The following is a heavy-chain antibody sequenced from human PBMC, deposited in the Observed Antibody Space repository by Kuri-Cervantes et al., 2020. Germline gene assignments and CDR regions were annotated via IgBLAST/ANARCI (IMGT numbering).Heavy chain of an antibody. Sequence: SETLSLTCAVYGGSFSGYYWSWIRQPPGKGLEWIGSYYSSESAYYNPSLKSRVTISLDKSKNQFSLKLSSMTAADTAAYFCARGFNFWSAYYDHWGQGTLVTVSS. CDR3: ARGFNFWSAYYDH. D-gene: IGHD3-3*01. J-gene: IGHJ5*02. CDR2: YYSSESA. V-gene: IGHV4-34*01. CDR1: GGSFSGYY.